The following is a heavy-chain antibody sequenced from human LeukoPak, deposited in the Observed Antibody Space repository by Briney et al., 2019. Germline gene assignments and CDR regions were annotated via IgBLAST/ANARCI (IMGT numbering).Heavy chain of an antibody. V-gene: IGHV4-4*02. J-gene: IGHJ4*02. CDR3: ARELVVAATYYFDY. CDR2: IYHSGST. Sequence: SGTLSLTCAVSGGSISSSNWWSWVRQPPGKGLEWIGEIYHSGSTNYNPSLKSRVTISVDKSKNQFSLRLSSVTAADTAVFYCARELVVAATYYFDYWGQGTLVTVSS. CDR1: GGSISSSNW. D-gene: IGHD2-15*01.